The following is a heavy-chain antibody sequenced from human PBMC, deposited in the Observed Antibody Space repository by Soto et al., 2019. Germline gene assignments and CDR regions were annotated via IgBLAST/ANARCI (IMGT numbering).Heavy chain of an antibody. V-gene: IGHV1-18*01. Sequence: QVHLVQSGPEVKKPGASVRVSCRASGYTFTNYGIGWVRQAPGQGLEWMGWINTYNGNTNYAQKFRGRLTMTTDTPTTTAHMELRSLKPDDTAMYYCAKDGVDRTATVTGGYWGQGPLVTVSS. D-gene: IGHD5-18*01. J-gene: IGHJ4*02. CDR2: INTYNGNT. CDR1: GYTFTNYG. CDR3: AKDGVDRTATVTGGY.